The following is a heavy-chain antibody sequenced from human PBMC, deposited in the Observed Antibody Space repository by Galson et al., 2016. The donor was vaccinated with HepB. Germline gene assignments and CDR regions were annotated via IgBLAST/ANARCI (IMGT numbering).Heavy chain of an antibody. J-gene: IGHJ5*02. V-gene: IGHV3-15*01. D-gene: IGHD2-8*02. CDR1: GFTSINAW. CDR2: IRSKSDGGRK. CDR3: TKVEVYCIGGVCQSWFDP. Sequence: SLRLSCAASGFTSINAWMSWFRQAPGKGLEWVGRIRSKSDGGRKDYAAPVKGRITISRDESQNRLYLQMTSLKTEDTAMYFCTKVEVYCIGGVCQSWFDPWGQGTLVTVSA.